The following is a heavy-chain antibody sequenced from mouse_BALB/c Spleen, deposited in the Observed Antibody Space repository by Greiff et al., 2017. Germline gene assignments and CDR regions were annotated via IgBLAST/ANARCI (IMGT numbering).Heavy chain of an antibody. CDR1: GFTFTDYY. Sequence: EVKLVESGGGLVQPGGSLRLSCATSGFTFTDYYMSWVRQPPGKALEWLGFIRNKANGYTTEYSAPVKGRFTISRDNSQSILYLQMNTLRAEDSATYYCARDEEWTYWGQGTTLTVSA. J-gene: IGHJ2*01. CDR3: ARDEEWTY. CDR2: IRNKANGYTT. V-gene: IGHV7-3*02.